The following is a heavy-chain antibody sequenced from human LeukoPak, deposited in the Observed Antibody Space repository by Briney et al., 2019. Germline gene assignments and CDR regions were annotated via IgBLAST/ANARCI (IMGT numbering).Heavy chain of an antibody. CDR1: GYSFTSYC. V-gene: IGHV5-51*01. J-gene: IGHJ3*01. CDR3: GMSGDRVPLQDDVFHV. Sequence: GESLKISCKVSGYSFTSYCIGWVRQMPGKGLEWMGIIYPGDSGPTYSPSFQGQVTISVDKSINTAYPQWSSLQASDTAMYYCGMSGDRVPLQDDVFHVWGQGTMVTVST. D-gene: IGHD1-26*01. CDR2: IYPGDSGP.